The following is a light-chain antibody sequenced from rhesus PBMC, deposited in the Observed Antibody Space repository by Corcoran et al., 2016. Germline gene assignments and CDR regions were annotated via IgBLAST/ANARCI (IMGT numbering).Light chain of an antibody. Sequence: QVILTQSPATLSLPPGERATLSCRTSQSVSSYLAWYQQKPGQAPRLLIYGASSRATGIPDRFSGSGSGTEFTLTISSLEPEDFAVYYCQKYSSSPPYSFGQGTKVEIK. CDR1: QSVSSY. CDR3: QKYSSSPPYS. J-gene: IGKJ2*01. V-gene: IGKV3-53*01. CDR2: GAS.